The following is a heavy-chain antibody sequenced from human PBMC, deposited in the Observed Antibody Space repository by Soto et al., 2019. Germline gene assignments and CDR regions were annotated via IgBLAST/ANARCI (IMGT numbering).Heavy chain of an antibody. CDR2: IKEDGSET. CDR3: AKDVR. Sequence: EVQLVDSGGDLVQPGGSLRLSCAASGFTFSTHWMSWVRQAPGKGLEWVANIKEDGSETYYADSVRGRFTISRDNAKNSLYLQMNSLRVEDTALYYCAKDVRWGQGTLVTVSS. CDR1: GFTFSTHW. V-gene: IGHV3-7*05. J-gene: IGHJ4*02.